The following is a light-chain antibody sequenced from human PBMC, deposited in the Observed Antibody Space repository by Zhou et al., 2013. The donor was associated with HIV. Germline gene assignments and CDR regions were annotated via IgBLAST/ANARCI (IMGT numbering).Light chain of an antibody. V-gene: IGKV3-20*01. Sequence: EIVLTQSPGTLSLSPGDRATLSCRASQSLSSSYLAWYQQKPGQAPRLLIYAASSRATGIPDRFSGSGSGTDFTLTITRLESEDFAVYYCQRYGSSLTFGGRDQGGDQT. CDR1: QSLSSSY. J-gene: IGKJ4*01. CDR3: QRYGSSLT. CDR2: AAS.